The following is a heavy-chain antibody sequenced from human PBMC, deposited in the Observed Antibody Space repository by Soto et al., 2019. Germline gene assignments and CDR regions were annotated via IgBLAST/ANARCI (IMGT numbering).Heavy chain of an antibody. CDR1: GFTFSDYY. Sequence: QVQLVESGGGLVKPGGSLRLSCAASGFTFSDYYMSWIRQAPGKGLEWISYIVSGSTYTNYADSVKGRFTISRDNAKESLYLEMNSLRAEDTAVYYCARVDGESRVDVWGQGTTVSVSS. V-gene: IGHV3-11*06. CDR3: ARVDGESRVDV. J-gene: IGHJ6*02. CDR2: IVSGSTYT. D-gene: IGHD2-21*01.